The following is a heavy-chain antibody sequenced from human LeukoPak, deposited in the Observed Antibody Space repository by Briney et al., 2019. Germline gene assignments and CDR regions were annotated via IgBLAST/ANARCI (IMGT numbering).Heavy chain of an antibody. D-gene: IGHD3-10*01. Sequence: GGSLRLSCAASGFTFSSYEMNWVRQAPGKGLEWVSYISSSGSTIYYADSVKGRFTISRDNAKNSLYLQMNSLRAEDTAVYYCARRRGLSNYGSGTSKYYYYYMDVWGKGTTVTISS. CDR2: ISSSGSTI. V-gene: IGHV3-48*03. CDR1: GFTFSSYE. J-gene: IGHJ6*03. CDR3: ARRRGLSNYGSGTSKYYYYYMDV.